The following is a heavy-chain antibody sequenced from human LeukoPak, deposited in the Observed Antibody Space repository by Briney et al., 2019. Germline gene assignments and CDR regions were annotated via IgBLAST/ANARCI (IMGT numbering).Heavy chain of an antibody. J-gene: IGHJ5*02. CDR3: AGGNCYSGWFHP. V-gene: IGHV4-59*01. D-gene: IGHD2-15*01. Sequence: SETLSLTCTVSGGSISSYYWSWIRQPPGKGLEWIGYIYYSGSTNYNPSLQSRVTISVDTSKNQFSLKLSSVTAADTAVYYCAGGNCYSGWFHPWGQGTLVTVSS. CDR1: GGSISSYY. CDR2: IYYSGST.